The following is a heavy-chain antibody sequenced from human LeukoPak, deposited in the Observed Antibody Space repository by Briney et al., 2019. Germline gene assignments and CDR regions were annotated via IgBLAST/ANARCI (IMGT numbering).Heavy chain of an antibody. V-gene: IGHV1-2*02. CDR1: GYTFTGYY. CDR3: AREGSWGSWFDP. CDR2: INPDSGGT. D-gene: IGHD6-13*01. Sequence: ASVKVSCKASGYTFTGYYMHWVRQAPGQGPEWMGWINPDSGGTNYAQKFQGRVTMTRDTSISTAYMKLSRLRSDDTAVYYCAREGSWGSWFDPWGQGTLVTVSS. J-gene: IGHJ5*02.